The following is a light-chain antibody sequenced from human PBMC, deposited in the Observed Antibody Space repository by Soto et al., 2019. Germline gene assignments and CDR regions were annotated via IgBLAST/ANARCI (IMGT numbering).Light chain of an antibody. Sequence: DIQMTQSPSTLSASVGDRVTITCRASQRISSWLAWYQQKTGKAPKLLIYDVSSLESGVPSRFSGSGSGTEFTLTISSLQPDDFATYYCQQYNGYSPWAFGQGTKVEIK. CDR2: DVS. V-gene: IGKV1-5*01. J-gene: IGKJ1*01. CDR1: QRISSW. CDR3: QQYNGYSPWA.